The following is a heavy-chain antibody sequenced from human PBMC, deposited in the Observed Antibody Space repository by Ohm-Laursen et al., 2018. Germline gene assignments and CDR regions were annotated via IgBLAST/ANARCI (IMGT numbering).Heavy chain of an antibody. D-gene: IGHD6-6*01. J-gene: IGHJ5*02. CDR1: GGSMSSGGYY. CDR3: VLYSSFSVS. V-gene: IGHV4-31*03. CDR2: IYYSGST. Sequence: SQTLSLTCTVSGGSMSSGGYYWSWIRQHPGKGLEWIGYIYYSGSTYYNASLKSRVTISVDTSKNQFSLKLRSVTAADTALYYCVLYSSFSVSWGQGTLVTVSS.